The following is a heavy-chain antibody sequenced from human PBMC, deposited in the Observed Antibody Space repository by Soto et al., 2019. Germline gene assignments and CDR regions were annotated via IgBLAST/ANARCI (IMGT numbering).Heavy chain of an antibody. CDR1: GFTFSTYA. CDR3: ARDRWVAAAGHVDY. D-gene: IGHD6-13*01. V-gene: IGHV3-23*01. J-gene: IGHJ4*02. Sequence: EVHLLESGGGLVQPGGSLRLSCAASGFTFSTYAMSWVRQAPGKGLEWVSTITGNGIGTYYADSVKGRFTISRDNSKNTLYLQMNSLRAEDTAVYYCARDRWVAAAGHVDYWGQGTLVTVSS. CDR2: ITGNGIGT.